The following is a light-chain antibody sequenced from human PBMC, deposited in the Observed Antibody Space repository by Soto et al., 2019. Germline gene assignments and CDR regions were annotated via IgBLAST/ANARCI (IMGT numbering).Light chain of an antibody. CDR2: EVS. V-gene: IGLV2-8*01. CDR3: SSYAGSNNFV. CDR1: RSDVGVYNY. J-gene: IGLJ7*01. Sequence: QSALTQPPSASGSPGQSVTVSCTGTRSDVGVYNYVSWYRQHPGKAPKLLIYEVSKRPSGVPDRFSGSKSGNTAFLTVSGLQAEDEADYYCSSYAGSNNFVFGTGTQLTVL.